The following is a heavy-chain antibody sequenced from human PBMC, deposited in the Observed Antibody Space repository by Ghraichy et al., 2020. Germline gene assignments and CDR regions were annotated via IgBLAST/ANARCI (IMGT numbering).Heavy chain of an antibody. J-gene: IGHJ4*02. CDR2: IYYSGST. Sequence: SETLSLTCTVSGGSISSSSYYWGWIRQPPGKGLEWIGRIYYSGSTYYNPSLKSRVTISVDTSKNQFSLKLSSVTAADTAVYYCARHVGSYGSGSWGQGTLVTVSS. CDR3: ARHVGSYGSGS. V-gene: IGHV4-39*01. D-gene: IGHD3-10*01. CDR1: GGSISSSSYY.